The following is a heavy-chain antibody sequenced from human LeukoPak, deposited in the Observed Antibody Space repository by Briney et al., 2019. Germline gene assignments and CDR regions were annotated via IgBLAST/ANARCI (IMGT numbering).Heavy chain of an antibody. CDR1: GFTFSSYG. CDR2: ISYDGSNK. D-gene: IGHD6-13*01. CDR3: SYRGDSSSSE. V-gene: IGHV3-30*03. Sequence: PGGSLRLSCAASGFTFSSYGMHWVRQAPGKGLEWVAVISYDGSNKYYADSVKGRFTISRDNAKNSLYLQMNSLRAEDTAVYYCSYRGDSSSSEWGQGTLVTVSS. J-gene: IGHJ4*02.